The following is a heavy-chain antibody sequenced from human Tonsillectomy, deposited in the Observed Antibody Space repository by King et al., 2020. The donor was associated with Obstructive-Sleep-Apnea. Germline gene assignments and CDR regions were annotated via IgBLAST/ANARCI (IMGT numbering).Heavy chain of an antibody. V-gene: IGHV3-66*01. CDR2: LYSGGAT. J-gene: IGHJ4*02. CDR1: GFTVSSTY. D-gene: IGHD5-18*01. CDR3: ARGLGYSYGYSFDY. Sequence: VQLVESGGGLVQPGGSLNLSCAVSGFTVSSTYMSWVRQAPGKGLEWCSTLYSGGATVYADSVKGRFTISRDTSKNTQYLQMNSLRAEDTAVYSCARGLGYSYGYSFDYWGQGTLVTVSS.